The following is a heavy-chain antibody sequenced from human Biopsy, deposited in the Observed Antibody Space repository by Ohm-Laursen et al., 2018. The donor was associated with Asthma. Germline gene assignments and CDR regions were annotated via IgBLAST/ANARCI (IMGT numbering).Heavy chain of an antibody. CDR2: ISHDGATS. Sequence: SLRLSCAASGFTFSYYWMHWVRHAPGKGLVWVSRISHDGATSNYADSVKGRFTISRDNAKNTLYLHLNTLRADDTAVYFCARSVNGSFDYWGQGTLVTVSS. V-gene: IGHV3-74*01. D-gene: IGHD2-8*01. CDR1: GFTFSYYW. J-gene: IGHJ4*02. CDR3: ARSVNGSFDY.